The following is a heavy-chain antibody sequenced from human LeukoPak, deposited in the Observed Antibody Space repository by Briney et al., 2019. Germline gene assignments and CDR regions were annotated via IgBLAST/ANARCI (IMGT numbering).Heavy chain of an antibody. CDR1: GFTFSSYA. V-gene: IGHV3-23*01. D-gene: IGHD3-10*01. CDR2: ISGSGGST. J-gene: IGHJ4*02. CDR3: AKDRSYYGSGSYFDY. Sequence: HPGGSLRLSCAASGFTFSSYAMSWVRRAPGKGLEWVSAISGSGGSTYYADSVKGRFTISRDNSKNTLYLQMNSLRAEDTAVYYCAKDRSYYGSGSYFDYWGQGTLVTVSS.